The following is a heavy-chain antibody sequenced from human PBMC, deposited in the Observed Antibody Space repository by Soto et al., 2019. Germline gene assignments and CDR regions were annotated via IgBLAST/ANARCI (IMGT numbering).Heavy chain of an antibody. V-gene: IGHV4-59*01. CDR3: ARSNLEWLFPYYYYGMDV. CDR2: IYYSGST. Sequence: SETVSLTCTVSGGSISSYYWSWIRQPPGKGLEWIGYIYYSGSTNYNPSLKSRVTISVDTSKNQFSLKLSSVTAADTAVYYCARSNLEWLFPYYYYGMDVWGQGTTVTVSS. CDR1: GGSISSYY. D-gene: IGHD3-3*01. J-gene: IGHJ6*02.